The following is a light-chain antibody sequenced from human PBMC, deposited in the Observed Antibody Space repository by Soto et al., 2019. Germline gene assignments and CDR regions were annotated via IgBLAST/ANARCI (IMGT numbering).Light chain of an antibody. CDR3: QQYRTYPPT. CDR1: QDISNY. J-gene: IGKJ2*01. V-gene: IGKV1-16*02. CDR2: AVS. Sequence: DLQMTQSPSSLSASVGDRVTITCRASQDISNYLAWFQQKPGKAPKSLMYAVSTLQSGVPSKFSGSGSGTDFTLTISSLQAEDFATYYCQQYRTYPPTFGQGTKLEIK.